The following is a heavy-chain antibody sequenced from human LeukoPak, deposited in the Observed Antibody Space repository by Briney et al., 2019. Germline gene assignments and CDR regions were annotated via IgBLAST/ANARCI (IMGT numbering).Heavy chain of an antibody. CDR2: FDIIDGET. CDR1: GSSLTELS. V-gene: IGHV1-24*01. CDR3: AADRPYSLLDY. J-gene: IGHJ4*02. Sequence: ASVKVSCTVSGSSLTELSLYWVRQAPGKGLEWMGGFDIIDGETFYAQKFQGRVTMTEDSSKDTAYMELRSLTSDDTAFYYCAADRPYSLLDYWGQGTLVTVSS. D-gene: IGHD5-18*01.